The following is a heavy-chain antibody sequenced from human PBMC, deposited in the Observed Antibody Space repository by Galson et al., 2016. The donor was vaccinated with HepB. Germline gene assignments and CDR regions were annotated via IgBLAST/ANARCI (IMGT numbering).Heavy chain of an antibody. CDR3: ARTAFSYSGSYWWFHP. V-gene: IGHV3-48*01. Sequence: SLRLSCAASKFTFSTYTMNWVRQAPGKGLEWVSYISSDSGTIYYADSVKGRFTISRDNAKHSLYLQMNSLRAEDTAVYYCARTAFSYSGSYWWFHPWGQGTLVTVSS. CDR2: ISSDSGTI. J-gene: IGHJ5*02. CDR1: KFTFSTYT. D-gene: IGHD1-26*01.